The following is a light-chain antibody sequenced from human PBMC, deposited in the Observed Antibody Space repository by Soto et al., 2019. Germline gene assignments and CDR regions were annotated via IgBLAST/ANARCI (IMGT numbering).Light chain of an antibody. CDR1: SSDVGGFNS. CDR3: SSFTSSTTYV. Sequence: ALTQPASVSGSPGQSITISCTGTSSDVGGFNSVSWYQQHPGKAPKLVIYEVSDRPSGVSNRFSGSKSGITASLTISGLQAEDEADYYCSSFTSSTTYVFGTGTKLTVL. V-gene: IGLV2-14*01. J-gene: IGLJ1*01. CDR2: EVS.